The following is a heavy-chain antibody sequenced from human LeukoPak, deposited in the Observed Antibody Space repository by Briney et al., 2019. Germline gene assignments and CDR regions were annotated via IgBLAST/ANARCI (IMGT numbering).Heavy chain of an antibody. J-gene: IGHJ3*02. CDR3: AKVGDYYDSSAFDI. CDR1: GFTFDDYA. D-gene: IGHD3-22*01. V-gene: IGHV3-9*01. CDR2: ISWNSGSI. Sequence: PGGSLRLSCAASGFTFDDYAMHWVRQAPGKGLEWVSGISWNSGSIGYADSVKGRFTISRDNAKNSLYLQMNSLGAEDTALYYCAKVGDYYDSSAFDIWGQGTMVTVSS.